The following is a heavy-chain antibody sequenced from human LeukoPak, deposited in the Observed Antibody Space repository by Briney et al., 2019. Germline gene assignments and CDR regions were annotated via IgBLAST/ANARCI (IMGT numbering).Heavy chain of an antibody. D-gene: IGHD6-13*01. V-gene: IGHV3-53*01. J-gene: IGHJ6*03. CDR3: ASSYSPTWPYYYYMDV. CDR2: IYSGGST. Sequence: PGGSLRLSCAASMFNVSSNNMNWVCQAPGKGLEWVSVIYSGGSTYYADSVKGRFTISRDNSKNTLYLQMNSLRAEDTAVYYCASSYSPTWPYYYYMDVWGKGTTVTVSS. CDR1: MFNVSSNN.